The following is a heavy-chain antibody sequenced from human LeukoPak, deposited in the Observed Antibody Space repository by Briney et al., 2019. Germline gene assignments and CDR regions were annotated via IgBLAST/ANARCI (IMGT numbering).Heavy chain of an antibody. CDR3: ARALIGRDAFDI. V-gene: IGHV1-8*03. J-gene: IGHJ3*02. CDR1: GYTFTGYD. Sequence: GASVKVSCKASGYTFTGYDINWVRQATGQGLEWMGWMNPNSGNIGYAQKFQGRVTITRNTSISTAYMELSSLRSEDTAGYYCARALIGRDAFDIWGQGTMVTVSS. D-gene: IGHD2-21*01. CDR2: MNPNSGNI.